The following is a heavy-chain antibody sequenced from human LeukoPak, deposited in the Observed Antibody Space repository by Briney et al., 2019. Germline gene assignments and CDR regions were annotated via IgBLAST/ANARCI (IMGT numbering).Heavy chain of an antibody. J-gene: IGHJ3*02. CDR2: INWNGGST. V-gene: IGHV3-20*04. D-gene: IGHD2-15*01. CDR1: GFTFGDYG. CDR3: ARGRCSGGSCYNAFDI. Sequence: GGSLRLSCAASGFTFGDYGMSWVRQAPGKGLEWASGINWNGGSTGYADSVKGRFTISRDNAKNSLYLQMNSLRAEDTALYYCARGRCSGGSCYNAFDIWGQGTMVTVSS.